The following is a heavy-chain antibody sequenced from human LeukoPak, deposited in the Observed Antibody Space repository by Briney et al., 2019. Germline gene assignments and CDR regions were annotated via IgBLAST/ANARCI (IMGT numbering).Heavy chain of an antibody. J-gene: IGHJ4*02. V-gene: IGHV3-7*01. CDR1: GFTFSSYW. CDR2: IKQDGSEK. D-gene: IGHD6-19*01. CDR3: ARDCSSGWYPNYYFDY. Sequence: PGGSLRLSCAASGFTFSSYWMSWVRQAPGKGLEWVANIKQDGSEKYYVESVKGRFTISRDNAKNSLYLQMNSLRAEDTAVYYCARDCSSGWYPNYYFDYWGQGTLVTVSS.